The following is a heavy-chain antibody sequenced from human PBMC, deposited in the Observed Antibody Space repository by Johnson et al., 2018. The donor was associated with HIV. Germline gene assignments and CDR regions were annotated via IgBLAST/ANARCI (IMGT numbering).Heavy chain of an antibody. Sequence: VQLVESGGSLVKPGGSLRLSCAVAGVSFNNAWMSWLRQVPGKGLEWVSAISGSGGSTGYADSVKGRFTISRDNAKNSLYLQMNSLRAEDTALYYCATPRIPTDRAFDIWGQGTMVTVSS. D-gene: IGHD2/OR15-2a*01. V-gene: IGHV3-20*04. CDR2: ISGSGGST. CDR1: GVSFNNAW. J-gene: IGHJ3*02. CDR3: ATPRIPTDRAFDI.